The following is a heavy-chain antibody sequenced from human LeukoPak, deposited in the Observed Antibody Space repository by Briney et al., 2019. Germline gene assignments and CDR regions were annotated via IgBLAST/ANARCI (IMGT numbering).Heavy chain of an antibody. CDR1: GFTFSTYA. CDR2: VSSSGGST. D-gene: IGHD5-24*01. Sequence: GGSLRLSCAASGFTFSTYAMSWVRQAPGKGLQWVSAVSSSGGSTYYADSVKGRFTISRDNSKNTLYLQMNSLRAEGTAVYYCAKRGMTTIKEGFDYWGQGTLVTVSS. V-gene: IGHV3-23*01. J-gene: IGHJ4*02. CDR3: AKRGMTTIKEGFDY.